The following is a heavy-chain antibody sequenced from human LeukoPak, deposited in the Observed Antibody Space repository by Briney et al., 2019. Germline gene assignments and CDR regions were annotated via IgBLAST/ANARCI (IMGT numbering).Heavy chain of an antibody. CDR2: INPNTGGT. CDR3: AITHANNALDI. D-gene: IGHD2/OR15-2a*01. CDR1: GYTFTYNY. Sequence: ASVKVSCKASGYTFTYNYIHWVRQAPGQGLEWMGRINPNTGGTNSAQNFQGRLTMTRDTSISTAYMELSRLRSDDTAMYYCAITHANNALDIWGQGTMVTVSS. J-gene: IGHJ3*02. V-gene: IGHV1-2*06.